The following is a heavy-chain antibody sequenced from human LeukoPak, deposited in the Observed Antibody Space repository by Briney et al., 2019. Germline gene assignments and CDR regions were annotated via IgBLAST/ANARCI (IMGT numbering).Heavy chain of an antibody. Sequence: VPTLSLSCTASVYTLTVYYMHCGPHAPRQGGWWVVGKNPKSGGTNYTQNLQGRVTINRDPPISTPYLERSLLRSEDTALYYCERELRVVSGYQPTSDYWGQGTLVTVSS. V-gene: IGHV1-2*02. D-gene: IGHD3-22*01. J-gene: IGHJ4*02. CDR1: VYTLTVYY. CDR2: KNPKSGGT. CDR3: ERELRVVSGYQPTSDY.